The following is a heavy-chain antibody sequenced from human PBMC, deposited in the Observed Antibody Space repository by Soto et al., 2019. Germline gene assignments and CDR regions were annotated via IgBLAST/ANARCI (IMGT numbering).Heavy chain of an antibody. CDR1: GGTFSSYA. CDR2: IIPIFGTA. J-gene: IGHJ6*02. CDR3: ATQTTVVRSYYYYGMDV. Sequence: VKVSCKASGGTFSSYAISWVRQAPGQGLEWMGGIIPIFGTANYAQKFQGRVTITADESTSTAYMELSSLRSEDTAVYYCATQTTVVRSYYYYGMDVWGQGTTVTVSS. D-gene: IGHD4-17*01. V-gene: IGHV1-69*01.